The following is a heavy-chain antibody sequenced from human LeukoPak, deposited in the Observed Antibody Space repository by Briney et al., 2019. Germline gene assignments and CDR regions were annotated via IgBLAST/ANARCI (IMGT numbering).Heavy chain of an antibody. Sequence: QPGASLRLSCAASGFTFSTYALSWVRQAPGKGLEWVSGLSGSGHSTYYADSVKGRFTISRDNSKNTLYLEMNSRRAEDTAVYYCAKKAPGADWSLVYWGQGTLVTVSS. V-gene: IGHV3-23*01. D-gene: IGHD1-1*01. CDR2: LSGSGHST. CDR1: GFTFSTYA. CDR3: AKKAPGADWSLVY. J-gene: IGHJ4*02.